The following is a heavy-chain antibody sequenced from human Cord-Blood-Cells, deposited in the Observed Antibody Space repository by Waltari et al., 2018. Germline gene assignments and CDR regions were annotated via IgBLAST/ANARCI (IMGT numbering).Heavy chain of an antibody. CDR1: GGSFSGYY. CDR2: INHSGST. V-gene: IGHV4-34*01. CDR3: ASVGGAARRNWFDP. Sequence: QVQLQQWGAGLLKPSETLSLTCAVYGGSFSGYYWRWIRQPPGKGLEWIGEINHSGSTNYNPSLKSRVTISVDTSKNQFSLKLSSVTAADTAVYYCASVGGAARRNWFDPWGQGTLVTVSS. D-gene: IGHD6-6*01. J-gene: IGHJ5*02.